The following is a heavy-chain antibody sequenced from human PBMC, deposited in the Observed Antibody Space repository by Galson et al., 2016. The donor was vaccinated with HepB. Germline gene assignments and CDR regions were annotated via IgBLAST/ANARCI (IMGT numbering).Heavy chain of an antibody. D-gene: IGHD3-3*01. Sequence: SLRLSCAASGFTFSDHAMYWVRQPPGKGLEWVAVIWYDGSNKYYADSVKGRFTISRDNFKNTLYLQMNSLRAEDTAVYYCARDIGDFWSGYSPHFDYWGQGTLVTVSS. CDR3: ARDIGDFWSGYSPHFDY. CDR2: IWYDGSNK. J-gene: IGHJ4*02. CDR1: GFTFSDHA. V-gene: IGHV3-33*07.